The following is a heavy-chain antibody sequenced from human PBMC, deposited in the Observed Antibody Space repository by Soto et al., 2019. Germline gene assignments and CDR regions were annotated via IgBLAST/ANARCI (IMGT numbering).Heavy chain of an antibody. D-gene: IGHD3-9*01. CDR2: ISPHNFNT. V-gene: IGHV1-18*01. CDR1: GYTFTHFY. Sequence: ASVKVSCKASGYTFTHFYITWVRQAPGQGLECMGAISPHNFNTNYAQKFRGRVTLTTEKSTNTAYMDLRSLTSDDTAVYYCARDEGGYDILTGYYKAHHFDYWGQGVPVTVSS. J-gene: IGHJ4*02. CDR3: ARDEGGYDILTGYYKAHHFDY.